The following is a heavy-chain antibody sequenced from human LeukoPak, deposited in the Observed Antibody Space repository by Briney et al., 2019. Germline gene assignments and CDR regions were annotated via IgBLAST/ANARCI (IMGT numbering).Heavy chain of an antibody. V-gene: IGHV4-59*08. CDR2: IYYSGST. CDR1: GGSISDYH. J-gene: IGHJ5*02. CDR3: VRKVRSYLYNWFDP. Sequence: PSETLSLTCTVSGGSISDYHWNWIRQPAGKPLEWCGGIYYSGSTSYTPSLKSRITISVDTSKNQFSLNLNSVTPAHPAVYYCVRKVRSYLYNWFDPWGQATLVTVS. D-gene: IGHD6-6*01.